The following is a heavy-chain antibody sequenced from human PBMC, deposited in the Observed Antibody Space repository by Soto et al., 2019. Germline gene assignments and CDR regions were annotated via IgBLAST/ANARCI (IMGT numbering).Heavy chain of an antibody. CDR2: IYYSGST. CDR3: AKGGLVRGATHGWFDP. D-gene: IGHD3-10*01. V-gene: IGHV4-59*12. J-gene: IGHJ5*02. Sequence: SETLSLTCTVSGGSISSYYWSWIRQPPGKGLEWIGYIYYSGSTHYNPSLQNRVTISIDTSKNQVSLKVNSVTPEDTAVYYCAKGGLVRGATHGWFDPWGQGTLVTVSS. CDR1: GGSISSYY.